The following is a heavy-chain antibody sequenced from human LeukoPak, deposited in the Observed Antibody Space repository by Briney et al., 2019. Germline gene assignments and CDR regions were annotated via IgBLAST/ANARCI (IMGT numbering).Heavy chain of an antibody. Sequence: SVKVSCKASGGTFSNYAISWVRQAPGQGLEWMGGIIPIFGTANYAQKFQGRVTITADESTSTAYMELSSLRSEDTAVYYCARCRIFGVVIQMYYFDYWGQGTLVTVSS. CDR1: GGTFSNYA. CDR3: ARCRIFGVVIQMYYFDY. J-gene: IGHJ4*02. V-gene: IGHV1-69*13. D-gene: IGHD3-3*01. CDR2: IIPIFGTA.